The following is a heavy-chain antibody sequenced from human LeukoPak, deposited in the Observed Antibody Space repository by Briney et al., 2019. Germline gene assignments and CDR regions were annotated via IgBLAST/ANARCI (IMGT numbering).Heavy chain of an antibody. CDR2: IYWDGDK. V-gene: IGHV2-5*02. CDR1: GFSLSTSGVG. J-gene: IGHJ4*02. D-gene: IGHD4-23*01. CDR3: AHINYGGKPFDY. Sequence: ESGPTLVKPTQTLTLTCTFSGFSLSTSGVGVGWIRQPPGKALEWLALIYWDGDKRYSPSLKSRLTITKDTSKNQVVLTMTNMDPVDTATYYCAHINYGGKPFDYWGQGTLVTVSS.